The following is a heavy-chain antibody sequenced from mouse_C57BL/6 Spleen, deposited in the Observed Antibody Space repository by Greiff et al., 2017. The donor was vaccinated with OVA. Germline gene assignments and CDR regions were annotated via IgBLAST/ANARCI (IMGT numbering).Heavy chain of an antibody. D-gene: IGHD2-4*01. Sequence: EVKLQQSGPGLVKPSQSLSLTCSVTGYSITSGYYWNWIRQFPGNKLEWMGYISYDGSNNYNPSLKNRISITRDTSKNQFFLKLNSVTTEDTATYYCARDLSYEGYFDYWGQGTTLTVSS. V-gene: IGHV3-6*01. CDR2: ISYDGSN. J-gene: IGHJ2*01. CDR1: GYSITSGYY. CDR3: ARDLSYEGYFDY.